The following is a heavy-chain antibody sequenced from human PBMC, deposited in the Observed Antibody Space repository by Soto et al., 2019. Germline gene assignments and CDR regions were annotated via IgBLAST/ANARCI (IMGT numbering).Heavy chain of an antibody. Sequence: LGESLKISCKGSGYSFTSYWIGWVRQMPGKGLEWMGIIYPGDSDTRYSPSFQGQVTISADKSISTAYLQWSSLKASDTAMYYCARHEGSVAATREPPYYYYYYGMDVWGQGTTVTVSS. V-gene: IGHV5-51*01. CDR2: IYPGDSDT. D-gene: IGHD2-15*01. J-gene: IGHJ6*02. CDR3: ARHEGSVAATREPPYYYYYYGMDV. CDR1: GYSFTSYW.